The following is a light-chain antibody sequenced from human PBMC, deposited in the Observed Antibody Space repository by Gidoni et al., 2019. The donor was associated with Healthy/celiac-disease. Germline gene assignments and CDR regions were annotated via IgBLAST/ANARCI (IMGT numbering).Light chain of an antibody. CDR3: CSYAGKHV. J-gene: IGLJ1*01. CDR1: SSDVGRYNL. CDR2: EVS. V-gene: IGLV2-23*02. Sequence: QSALNQPASVSGSPGQSITISCTGTSSDVGRYNLVSWYQQHPGKAPKLMIYEVSKRPSGVSNRFSGSKSGNTASLTISGLQAEDEADYYCCSYAGKHVFGTGTKVTV.